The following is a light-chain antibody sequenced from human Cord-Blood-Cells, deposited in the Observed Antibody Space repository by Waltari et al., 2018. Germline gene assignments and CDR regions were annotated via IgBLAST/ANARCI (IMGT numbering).Light chain of an antibody. V-gene: IGKV1-5*01. CDR3: QQYNSYST. J-gene: IGKJ1*01. CDR2: DSS. Sequence: DIQMTQHPPTLPASVGDRVTITCRASQSISSWLAWDQQKPGEAPKLLTYDSSSLESGVPSMFSGSGSGTEFTLTSSSLQPDDFATYYYQQYNSYSTFGQGTKVEIK. CDR1: QSISSW.